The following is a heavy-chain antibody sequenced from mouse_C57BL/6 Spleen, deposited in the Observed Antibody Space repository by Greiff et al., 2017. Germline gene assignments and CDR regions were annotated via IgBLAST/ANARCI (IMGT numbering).Heavy chain of an antibody. J-gene: IGHJ2*01. V-gene: IGHV5-16*01. CDR1: GFTFSDYY. CDR3: ARGRSDYYGSSPDY. CDR2: INYDGSST. Sequence: EVHLVESEGGLVQPGSSMKLSCTASGFTFSDYYMAWVRQVPEKGLEWVANINYDGSSTYYLDSLKSRFIISRDNAKNILYLQMSSLTSEDTATXYCARGRSDYYGSSPDYWGQGTTLTVSS. D-gene: IGHD1-1*01.